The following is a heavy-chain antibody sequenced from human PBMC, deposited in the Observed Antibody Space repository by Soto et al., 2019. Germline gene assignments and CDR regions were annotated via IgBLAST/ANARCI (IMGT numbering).Heavy chain of an antibody. CDR1: GGTFSSFA. Sequence: QVQLVQSGAEVKKPGSSVKVSCKASGGTFSSFAISWVRQAPGQALEWMGGIIAIFATGNYAQKFQGRVTITAGGSTSTAYMELSSLRAEDPAVYYCARGKARGHGVGITISEYWGQGTMVTVSS. CDR2: IIAIFATG. V-gene: IGHV1-69*01. D-gene: IGHD2-21*01. J-gene: IGHJ4*02. CDR3: ARGKARGHGVGITISEY.